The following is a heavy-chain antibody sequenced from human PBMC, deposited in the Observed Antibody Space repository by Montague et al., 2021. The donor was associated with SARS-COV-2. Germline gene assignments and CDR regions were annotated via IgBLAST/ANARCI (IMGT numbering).Heavy chain of an antibody. D-gene: IGHD2-8*02. CDR3: ARSDLSVFVLVVYAARAGYLDL. Sequence: SETLSLTCTVSGGSISSSSYYWGWIRQPPGKGLEWIRSIYYSGSTYYNPSLKSRVTISVDTSKNQFSLKLSSVTAADTAVYYCARSDLSVFVLVVYAARAGYLDLWGRGTLVTVSS. V-gene: IGHV4-39*07. J-gene: IGHJ2*01. CDR2: IYYSGST. CDR1: GGSISSSSYY.